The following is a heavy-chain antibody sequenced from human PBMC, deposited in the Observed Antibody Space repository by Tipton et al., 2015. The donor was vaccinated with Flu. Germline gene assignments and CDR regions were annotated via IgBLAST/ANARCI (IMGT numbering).Heavy chain of an antibody. CDR1: GDFISSDTNW. J-gene: IGHJ4*02. Sequence: TLSLTCAVSGDFISSDTNWWTWVRQPPGKGLEWIGEINHSGRTNYNPSLRGRVTMSVDKSKNQFSLKLNSVTATDTAVYYCARGIGLFYYDSSGYPYFDYWGQGTLVTVSS. CDR3: ARGIGLFYYDSSGYPYFDY. D-gene: IGHD3-22*01. V-gene: IGHV4-4*02. CDR2: INHSGRT.